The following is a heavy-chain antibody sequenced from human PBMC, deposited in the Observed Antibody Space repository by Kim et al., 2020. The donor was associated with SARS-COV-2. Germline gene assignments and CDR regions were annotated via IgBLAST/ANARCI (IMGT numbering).Heavy chain of an antibody. J-gene: IGHJ4*02. D-gene: IGHD3-10*01. CDR1: GGSVSSGSYY. CDR2: IYYSGST. Sequence: SETLSLTCTVSGGSVSSGSYYWSWIRQPPGKGLEWIGYIYYSGSTNYNPSLKSRVTISVDTSMNQFSLKLSSVTAADTAVYCCARCGDYGSGCSDFWGQGTLVTVSA. CDR3: ARCGDYGSGCSDF. V-gene: IGHV4-61*01.